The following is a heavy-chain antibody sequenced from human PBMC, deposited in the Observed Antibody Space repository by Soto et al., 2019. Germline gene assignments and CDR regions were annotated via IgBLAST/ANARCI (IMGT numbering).Heavy chain of an antibody. D-gene: IGHD3-10*01. Sequence: EVQLVESGGGLVQPGGSLRLSCAASGFTFSSYSMNWVRQAPGKGLEWVSYISSSSSTIYYADSVKGRFTISRDNAKNSLYLQMNSLRDEDTAVYYCARDRGGFFGRHSNFQHWGQGTLVTVSS. CDR2: ISSSSSTI. J-gene: IGHJ1*01. V-gene: IGHV3-48*02. CDR3: ARDRGGFFGRHSNFQH. CDR1: GFTFSSYS.